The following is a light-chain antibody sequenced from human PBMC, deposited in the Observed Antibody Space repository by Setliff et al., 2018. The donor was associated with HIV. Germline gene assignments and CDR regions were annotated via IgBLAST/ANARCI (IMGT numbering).Light chain of an antibody. CDR1: TSDVGAYNY. J-gene: IGLJ1*01. CDR2: EVT. Sequence: QSALTQPPSASGSPGQSVTISCTGTTSDVGAYNYVSWYQQHPGKAPKLIIYEVTKRPSGVPDRFSGSKSGNTASLTVSGLQAEDEADYYCSSHGAIGVFGTGTKATVL. CDR3: SSHGAIGV. V-gene: IGLV2-8*01.